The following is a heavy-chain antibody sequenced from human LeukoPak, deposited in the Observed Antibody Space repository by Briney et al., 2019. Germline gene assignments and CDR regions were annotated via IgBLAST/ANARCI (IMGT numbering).Heavy chain of an antibody. V-gene: IGHV4-39*01. J-gene: IGHJ4*02. D-gene: IGHD6-19*01. CDR3: ARDSSGWSFFPAYGY. Sequence: SETLSLTCTVSGGSISSSSYYWGWLRQPPGKGLEWIGSIYYSGSTYYNPSLKSRVTISVDTSKNQFSLKLGSVTAADTAVYYCARDSSGWSFFPAYGYWGQGTLVTVSS. CDR2: IYYSGST. CDR1: GGSISSSSYY.